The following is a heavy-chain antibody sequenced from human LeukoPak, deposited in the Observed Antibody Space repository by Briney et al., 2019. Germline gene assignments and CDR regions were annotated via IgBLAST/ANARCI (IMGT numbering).Heavy chain of an antibody. V-gene: IGHV3-21*01. Sequence: KPGGSLRLSCAASGFTFSSYSMNWVRQAPGKGLEWVSSISSSSSYIYYADSVKGRFTISRDNSKNTLYLQMNSLRAEDTAVYYCARDGDTIFGVVINGLGAFDIWGQGTMVTVSS. CDR2: ISSSSSYI. CDR3: ARDGDTIFGVVINGLGAFDI. D-gene: IGHD3-3*01. CDR1: GFTFSSYS. J-gene: IGHJ3*02.